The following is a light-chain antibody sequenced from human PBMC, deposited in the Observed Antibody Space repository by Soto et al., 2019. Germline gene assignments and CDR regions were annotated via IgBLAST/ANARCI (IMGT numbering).Light chain of an antibody. CDR1: QSVPSDW. CDR2: GAS. Sequence: EIVLTQSPGTLSLSPGERATLSCRASQSVPSDWLAWYRHKPGQAPRLLIYGASSRATGVPDRVSGSGSGTDFTLTINRLEPEDFAVYYCQQRLFWPLFTFGQGTRLEIK. CDR3: QQRLFWPLFT. V-gene: IGKV3-20*01. J-gene: IGKJ2*01.